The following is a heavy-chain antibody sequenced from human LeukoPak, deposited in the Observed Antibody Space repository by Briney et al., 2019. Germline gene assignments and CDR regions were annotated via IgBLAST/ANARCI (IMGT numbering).Heavy chain of an antibody. D-gene: IGHD3-9*01. V-gene: IGHV3-48*03. J-gene: IGHJ5*02. Sequence: GGSLRLSCEASGFTFSSYEMNWVRQAPGKGLEWVSYISSSGKTIYYADSTKGRFTVSRDNAKNSLYLQMNSLRAEDTAVYYCARDRYPVGGLRYFDWPAPFDPWGQGTLVTVSS. CDR3: ARDRYPVGGLRYFDWPAPFDP. CDR2: ISSSGKTI. CDR1: GFTFSSYE.